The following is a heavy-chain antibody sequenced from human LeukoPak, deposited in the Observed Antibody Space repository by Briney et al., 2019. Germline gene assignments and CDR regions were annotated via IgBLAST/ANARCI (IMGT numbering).Heavy chain of an antibody. V-gene: IGHV3-48*04. CDR3: ARGGRRSLGILTTDPLRNDAFDI. CDR2: ISSSSSTI. D-gene: IGHD3-9*01. Sequence: QPGGSLRLSCAASGFTFSSYSMNWVRQAPGKGLEWVSYISSSSSTIYYADSVKGRFTISRDNAKNSLYLQMNSLRAEDTAVYYCARGGRRSLGILTTDPLRNDAFDIWGQGTMVTVSS. J-gene: IGHJ3*02. CDR1: GFTFSSYS.